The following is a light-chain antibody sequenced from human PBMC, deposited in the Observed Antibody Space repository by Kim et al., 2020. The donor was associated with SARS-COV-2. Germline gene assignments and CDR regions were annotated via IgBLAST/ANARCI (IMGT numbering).Light chain of an antibody. CDR1: SSDLGGYNY. CDR3: NSYTSTNTLV. CDR2: GVT. V-gene: IGLV2-14*04. J-gene: IGLJ1*01. Sequence: GPSITISCTETSSDLGGYNYVSWYQQHPGKAPKLMIYGVTKRPSGVSNRFSGSKSGNTASLTISGLQAEDEADYYCNSYTSTNTLVFGTGTKVTVL.